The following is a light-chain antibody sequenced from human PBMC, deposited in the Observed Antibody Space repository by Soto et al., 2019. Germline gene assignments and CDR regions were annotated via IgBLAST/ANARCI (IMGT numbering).Light chain of an antibody. CDR2: EVS. Sequence: QSALTQPASVSGSPGQSITISCTGTSSDVGGYNYVSWYQQHPGKAPRFMIYEVSNRPSGVSNRFSGSKSGNTASLTISGLQADDEADYYCCSYTTRSTWVFGGGTKVTVL. CDR3: CSYTTRSTWV. CDR1: SSDVGGYNY. J-gene: IGLJ3*02. V-gene: IGLV2-14*01.